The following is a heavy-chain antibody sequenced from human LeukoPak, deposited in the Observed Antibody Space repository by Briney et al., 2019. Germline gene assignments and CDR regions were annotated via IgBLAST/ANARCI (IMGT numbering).Heavy chain of an antibody. CDR3: ARAGQGDFWSGLRYFDY. V-gene: IGHV4-59*01. J-gene: IGHJ4*02. CDR1: GASISRYY. D-gene: IGHD3-3*01. CDR2: IDYSGST. Sequence: TSSETLSLTCTVSGASISRYYWCWIRQPPGQGLGRNGNIDYSGSTNYHPSLKSRVTMSVDTSKNHFSLKLSSVTAADTAVYYCARAGQGDFWSGLRYFDYWGQGTLVTVSS.